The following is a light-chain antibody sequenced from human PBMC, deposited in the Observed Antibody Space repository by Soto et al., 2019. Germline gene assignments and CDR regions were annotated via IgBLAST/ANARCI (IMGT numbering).Light chain of an antibody. CDR3: QQYGSSPWT. CDR2: GAS. J-gene: IGKJ1*01. V-gene: IGKV3D-15*02. CDR1: QSVMDS. Sequence: VMTQSPAILSVSPGERVTLSCRASQSVMDSLAWYQQRPGQAPRLLIHGASTRATGIPARFSGSGSGTEFTLTISSLQSEDFAVYYCQQYGSSPWTFGQGTKVEI.